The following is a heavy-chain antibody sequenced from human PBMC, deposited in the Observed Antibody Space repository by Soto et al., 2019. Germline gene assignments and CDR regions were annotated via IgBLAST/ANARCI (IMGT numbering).Heavy chain of an antibody. J-gene: IGHJ6*03. CDR3: ARGLILWFGELSRRGGYYYYMDV. CDR1: GGSFSGYQ. D-gene: IGHD3-10*01. Sequence: QVQLQQWGAGLLKPSETLSLTCAVYGGSFSGYQWSWIRQTPGKGLEWIGEINDSGNINNNPSLTSRVTILLDTPKKEISLKLSSVTAADSAVYYCARGLILWFGELSRRGGYYYYMDVWGKGTTVTVSS. CDR2: INDSGNI. V-gene: IGHV4-34*01.